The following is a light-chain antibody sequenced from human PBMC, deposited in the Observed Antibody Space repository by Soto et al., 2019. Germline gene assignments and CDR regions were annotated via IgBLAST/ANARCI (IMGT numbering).Light chain of an antibody. Sequence: QSALTQPPSASGSPGRSVTISCTGTSGDVGVYDYVSWYQQHPGKAPKLMIYEVTKRPLGVPDRFSGSKSGNTASLTVSGLQAEDEADYYCSSYAGSDNPYVFGTGPKV. V-gene: IGLV2-8*01. CDR2: EVT. J-gene: IGLJ1*01. CDR1: SGDVGVYDY. CDR3: SSYAGSDNPYV.